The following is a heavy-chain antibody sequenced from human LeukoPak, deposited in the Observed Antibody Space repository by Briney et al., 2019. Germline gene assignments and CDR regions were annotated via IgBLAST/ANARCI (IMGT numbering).Heavy chain of an antibody. CDR1: GGTFSSYA. J-gene: IGHJ4*02. D-gene: IGHD3-22*01. Sequence: SVKVSCKASGGTFSSYAISWVRQAPGQGLEWMGGIIPIFGTANYAQKFQGRVTITADESTSTAYMELSSLRSEDTAVCYCARGSTYYESSGQVPFDYWGQGTLVTVSS. CDR2: IIPIFGTA. CDR3: ARGSTYYESSGQVPFDY. V-gene: IGHV1-69*13.